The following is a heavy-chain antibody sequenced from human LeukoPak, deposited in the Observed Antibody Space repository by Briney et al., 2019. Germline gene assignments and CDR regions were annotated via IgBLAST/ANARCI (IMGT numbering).Heavy chain of an antibody. CDR1: GFTFSRYW. D-gene: IGHD2-15*01. CDR3: ARVVCSGGSCYFDY. CDR2: INSDGSST. V-gene: IGHV3-74*01. J-gene: IGHJ4*02. Sequence: PGGSLTLSCAASGFTFSRYWMHCVGQTPGKGLVWVSCINSDGSSTRYASSVKDRCTISRDNAQNTLDLQMSSLRAEDTAVYYCARVVCSGGSCYFDYWGQGTLVTVSS.